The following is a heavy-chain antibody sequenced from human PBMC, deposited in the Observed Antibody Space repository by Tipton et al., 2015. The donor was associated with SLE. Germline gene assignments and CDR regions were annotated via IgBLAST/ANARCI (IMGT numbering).Heavy chain of an antibody. D-gene: IGHD5-24*01. Sequence: TLSLTCTVSGGSISSYYWSWIRQPPGKGLEWIGYIYYSGSTNYNPSLKSRVTISVDTSKNQFSLKLSSVTAADTAVYFCASCRDDPYQMREEKVDFWGRGILVTVSS. CDR1: GGSISSYY. V-gene: IGHV4-59*01. CDR3: ASCRDDPYQMREEKVDF. J-gene: IGHJ4*02. CDR2: IYYSGST.